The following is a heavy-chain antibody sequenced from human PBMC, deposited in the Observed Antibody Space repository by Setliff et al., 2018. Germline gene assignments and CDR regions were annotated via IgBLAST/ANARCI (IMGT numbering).Heavy chain of an antibody. J-gene: IGHJ4*02. CDR1: GGTFSSYA. D-gene: IGHD6-19*01. CDR3: ARGLHSSGWYWAFDY. V-gene: IGHV1-69*10. CDR2: IIPILGIA. Sequence: SVKVSCKASGGTFSSYAISWVRQAPGQGLEWMGGIIPILGIANYAQKFKGRVTITADESTSTAYMELSSLRSEDTAVYYCARGLHSSGWYWAFDYWGQGTLVTVSS.